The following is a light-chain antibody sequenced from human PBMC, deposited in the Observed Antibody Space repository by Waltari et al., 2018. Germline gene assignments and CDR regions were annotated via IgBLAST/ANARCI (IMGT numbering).Light chain of an antibody. Sequence: IVLTQSPGTLSLSPGERVTLSCRASQSVTSSFLVWYQQKPGQAPRLLIYAGSTRSTGIPDRFSGSGSATDFTLTISRLEPEDFAVYYCHQYGSFPATFGGGTKVEIK. CDR2: AGS. J-gene: IGKJ4*01. CDR1: QSVTSSF. CDR3: HQYGSFPAT. V-gene: IGKV3-20*01.